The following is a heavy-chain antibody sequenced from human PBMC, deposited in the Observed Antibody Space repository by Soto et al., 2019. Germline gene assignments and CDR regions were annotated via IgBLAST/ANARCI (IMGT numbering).Heavy chain of an antibody. D-gene: IGHD1-26*01. J-gene: IGHJ4*02. Sequence: PGGSLRLSCAASGFTFSSYAMHWVRQAPGKGLEWVAVISYDGSNKYYADSVKGRFTISRDNSKNTLYLQMNSLRAEDTAVYYCAKEGGLSGSYYISSSYYFDDWGQGTLVTVSS. CDR3: AKEGGLSGSYYISSSYYFDD. CDR1: GFTFSSYA. CDR2: ISYDGSNK. V-gene: IGHV3-30-3*01.